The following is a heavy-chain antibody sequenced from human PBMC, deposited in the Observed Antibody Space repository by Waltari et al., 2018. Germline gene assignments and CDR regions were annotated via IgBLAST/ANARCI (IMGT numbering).Heavy chain of an antibody. CDR2: IWYDGSNK. D-gene: IGHD6-19*01. CDR3: ARDLYSSDPIMTLIYYYYGMDV. Sequence: QVQLVESGGGVVQPGRSLRLSCAASGFTFSSYGMHWVRQAPGKGLEWVAVIWYDGSNKYYADSVKGRFTISRDNSKNTLYLQMNSLRAEDTAVYYCARDLYSSDPIMTLIYYYYGMDVWGQGTTVTVSS. CDR1: GFTFSSYG. V-gene: IGHV3-33*01. J-gene: IGHJ6*02.